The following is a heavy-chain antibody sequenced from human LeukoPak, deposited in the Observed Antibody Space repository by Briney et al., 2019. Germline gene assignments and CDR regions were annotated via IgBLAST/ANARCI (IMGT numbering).Heavy chain of an antibody. J-gene: IGHJ4*02. CDR1: GFTFDDYA. Sequence: RSLRLSCAASGFTFDDYAMHWVRQAPGKGLEWVSGISWNSGSTGYADSVKGRFTISRDNAKNSLYLQMNSLRAEDTAFYYCAKSYSSSWYGGIDYWGQGTLVTVSS. CDR2: ISWNSGST. CDR3: AKSYSSSWYGGIDY. D-gene: IGHD6-13*01. V-gene: IGHV3-9*01.